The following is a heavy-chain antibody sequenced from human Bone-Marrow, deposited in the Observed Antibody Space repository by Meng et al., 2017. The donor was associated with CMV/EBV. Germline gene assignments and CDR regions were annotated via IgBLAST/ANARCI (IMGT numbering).Heavy chain of an antibody. CDR1: GGSFSGYY. CDR3: ARGPRYYDFWSGYRWFDP. V-gene: IGHV4-34*01. D-gene: IGHD3-3*01. Sequence: SETLSLTCAVYGGSFSGYYWSWIRQPPGKGLEWIGEINHSGSTNYNPSLKSRVTISVDTSKNQFSLKLSSVTAADTAVYYCARGPRYYDFWSGYRWFDPWGQGNLVTVAS. CDR2: INHSGST. J-gene: IGHJ5*02.